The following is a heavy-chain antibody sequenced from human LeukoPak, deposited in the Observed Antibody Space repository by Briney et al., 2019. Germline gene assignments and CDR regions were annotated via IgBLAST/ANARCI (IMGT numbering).Heavy chain of an antibody. J-gene: IGHJ5*02. CDR2: ISYDGSNK. CDR3: ARDIGMGTATMIVSFGRFDP. Sequence: GGSLRLSCAASGFTFSSYAMHWVRQAPGKGLEWVAVISYDGSNKYYADSVKGRFTISRDNSKNTLYLQMNSLRAEDTAVYYCARDIGMGTATMIVSFGRFDPWGQGTLVTVSS. CDR1: GFTFSSYA. V-gene: IGHV3-30*04. D-gene: IGHD3-22*01.